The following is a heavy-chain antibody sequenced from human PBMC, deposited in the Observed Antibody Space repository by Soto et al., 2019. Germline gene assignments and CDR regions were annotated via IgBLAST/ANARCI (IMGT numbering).Heavy chain of an antibody. Sequence: PSETLSLTCTVSGGSISSYYWSWIRQPPGKGLEWIGYIYYSGSTNYNPSLKSRVTISVDTSKNQFSLKLSSVTAADTAVYYCARHQKDYDLPVLYYYYMDVWGKGTTVTVSS. CDR2: IYYSGST. V-gene: IGHV4-59*08. CDR1: GGSISSYY. J-gene: IGHJ6*03. D-gene: IGHD3-3*01. CDR3: ARHQKDYDLPVLYYYYMDV.